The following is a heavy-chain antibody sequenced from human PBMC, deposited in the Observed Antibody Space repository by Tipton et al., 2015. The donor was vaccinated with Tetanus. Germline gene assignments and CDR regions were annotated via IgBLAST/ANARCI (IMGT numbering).Heavy chain of an antibody. J-gene: IGHJ6*02. V-gene: IGHV1-46*02. CDR3: ARLKVLAWNDRVEFYGMDV. CDR1: GFIFNSYG. CDR2: INPSGGST. D-gene: IGHD1-1*01. Sequence: QLVQSGGGVVQPGRSLRLSCATSGFIFNSYGIHWVRQAPGQGLEWMGVINPSGGSTTYAEKFQGRITMTRDTSTNTVYMEVSGLKSEDTAVYYCARLKVLAWNDRVEFYGMDVWGQGTTIAVSS.